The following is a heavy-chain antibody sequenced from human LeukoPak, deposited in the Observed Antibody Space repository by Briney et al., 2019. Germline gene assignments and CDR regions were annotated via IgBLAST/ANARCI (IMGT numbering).Heavy chain of an antibody. V-gene: IGHV3-48*02. CDR3: ARDWLSAFDV. Sequence: GGSLRLSCAASGFTFNTYSMNWVRQAPGKGLEWVSYIGTHSSNTFYADSVKGRFTISRDNAKNSLYLQLNSLRDEDTAVYYCARDWLSAFDVWGQGTMVTVST. D-gene: IGHD3-10*01. J-gene: IGHJ3*01. CDR2: IGTHSSNT. CDR1: GFTFNTYS.